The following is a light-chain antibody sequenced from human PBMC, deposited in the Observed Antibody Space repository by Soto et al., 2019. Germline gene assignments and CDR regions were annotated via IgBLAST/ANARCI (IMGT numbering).Light chain of an antibody. J-gene: IGKJ4*01. CDR3: QQYNDWPPA. V-gene: IGKV3-15*01. Sequence: ETVMTQSPATLSLSPGERATLSCRASQSVSSKLVWYQQKPGQSPRFLIYGASTRSTGIQAMFRGSGSGTEFTLTIDSLQSEDFAVYYCQQYNDWPPAFGGGTKVEIK. CDR1: QSVSSK. CDR2: GAS.